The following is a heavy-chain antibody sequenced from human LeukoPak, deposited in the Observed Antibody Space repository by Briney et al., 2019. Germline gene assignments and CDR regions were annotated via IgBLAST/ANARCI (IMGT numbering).Heavy chain of an antibody. CDR3: ASLATAGDN. CDR2: IYSGGWT. V-gene: IGHV3-53*04. J-gene: IGHJ4*02. CDR1: GFTVSDTY. Sequence: GGSLRLSCAASGFTVSDTYMTWVRQAPGKGLEWVSLIYSGGWTYYADSVKGRFTISRHNSKNTIYLQMNSLRADDTAVYYCASLATAGDNWGQGTLVTVSS. D-gene: IGHD6-19*01.